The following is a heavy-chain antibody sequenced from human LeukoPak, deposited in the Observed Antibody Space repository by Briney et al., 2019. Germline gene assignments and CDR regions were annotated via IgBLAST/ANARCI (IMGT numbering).Heavy chain of an antibody. CDR3: ARGELFHDY. CDR2: IHYSGST. Sequence: SETLSLTCTVSAGSISSGDYYWSWIRQPPGKGLEWIGYIHYSGSTFYNPSLRNRLIISIDTSKNQFSLKLSSVIAADTAVYYCARGELFHDYWGKGPLVTVSS. J-gene: IGHJ4*02. CDR1: AGSISSGDYY. D-gene: IGHD3-10*01. V-gene: IGHV4-30-4*01.